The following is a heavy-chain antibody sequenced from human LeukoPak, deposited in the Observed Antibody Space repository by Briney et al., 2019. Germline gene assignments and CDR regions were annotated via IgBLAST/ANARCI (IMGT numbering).Heavy chain of an antibody. CDR1: GYTLTELS. V-gene: IGHV1-24*01. J-gene: IGHJ6*03. D-gene: IGHD3-16*01. CDR2: FDPEDGET. CDR3: ATMGPFGLYMDV. Sequence: ASVKVSCKVSGYTLTELSMHWVRQAPGKGLEWMGGFDPEDGETIYAQKFQGRVTMTEDTSTDTAYMELSSLRSEDTAVYYCATMGPFGLYMDVWGKGTTVTVSS.